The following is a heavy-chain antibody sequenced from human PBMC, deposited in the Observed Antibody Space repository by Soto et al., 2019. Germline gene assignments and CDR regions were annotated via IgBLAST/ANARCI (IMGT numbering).Heavy chain of an antibody. CDR1: GGTFSSYA. D-gene: IGHD3-22*01. CDR3: ATPPTFYYYDSSGYYNY. J-gene: IGHJ4*02. Sequence: SVKVSCKASGGTFSSYAISWVRQAPGQGLEWMGGIIPIFGTANYAQKFQGRVTITADESTSTAYMELSSLRSEDTAVYYCATPPTFYYYDSSGYYNYWGQGTLVTVSS. V-gene: IGHV1-69*13. CDR2: IIPIFGTA.